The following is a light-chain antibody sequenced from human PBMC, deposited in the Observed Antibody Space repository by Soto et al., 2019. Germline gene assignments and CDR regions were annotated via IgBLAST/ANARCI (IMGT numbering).Light chain of an antibody. CDR2: AAS. J-gene: IGKJ2*01. CDR3: QQSYSTPRT. CDR1: QSISSK. V-gene: IGKV1-39*01. Sequence: IQMTQSPSSLSASVGDRVTITCRASQSISSKLNWYQQKPGKAPKLLIFAASNLQSGVPSRFSGSGSGTDFTLTISSLQPEDFATYYCQQSYSTPRTFGQGTKLEIK.